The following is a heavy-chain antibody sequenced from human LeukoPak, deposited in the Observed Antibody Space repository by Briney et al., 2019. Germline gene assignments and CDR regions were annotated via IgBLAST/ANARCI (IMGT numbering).Heavy chain of an antibody. D-gene: IGHD2-15*01. J-gene: IGHJ4*02. CDR2: IYHRVGT. V-gene: IGHV4-38-2*02. Sequence: PSETLSLTCTVSGYSITSGSFWAWIRQPPGKGLEYLGIIYHRVGTHYNPSLKSRVTMSVETSNNQFFLNLTSVTAADTAVYYCARVVVERGRAHNSGIPRFDHWGQGTLVTVSS. CDR1: GYSITSGSF. CDR3: ARVVVERGRAHNSGIPRFDH.